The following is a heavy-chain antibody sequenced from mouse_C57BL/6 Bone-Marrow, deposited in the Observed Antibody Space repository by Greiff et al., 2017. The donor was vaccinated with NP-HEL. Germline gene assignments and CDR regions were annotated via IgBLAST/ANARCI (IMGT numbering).Heavy chain of an antibody. Sequence: QVQLQQSGAELVKPGASVKLSCKASGYTFTSYWMHWVKQRPGQGLEWIGMIHPNSGSTNYNEKFKSKATLTVDKSSSTAYMQLSSLTSEDSAVYYCARLGHRGFAYWGQGTLVTVSA. CDR1: GYTFTSYW. V-gene: IGHV1-64*01. CDR3: ARLGHRGFAY. J-gene: IGHJ3*01. CDR2: IHPNSGST. D-gene: IGHD2-14*01.